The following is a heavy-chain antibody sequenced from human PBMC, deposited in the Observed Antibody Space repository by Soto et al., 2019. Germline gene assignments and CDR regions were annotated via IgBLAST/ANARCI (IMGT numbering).Heavy chain of an antibody. J-gene: IGHJ6*02. Sequence: EVQLLESGGGLVQPGGSLRLSCADSGFTFRFYSMSWVRQAPGKGLEWVSCTTGSGDTTSYADSVKGRVTISRDNSKNTLYLQMNSLRADDTAVYYCAVPVPAATHYDYYNVDVWGQGTTVTVSS. D-gene: IGHD2-2*01. V-gene: IGHV3-23*01. CDR2: TTGSGDTT. CDR1: GFTFRFYS. CDR3: AVPVPAATHYDYYNVDV.